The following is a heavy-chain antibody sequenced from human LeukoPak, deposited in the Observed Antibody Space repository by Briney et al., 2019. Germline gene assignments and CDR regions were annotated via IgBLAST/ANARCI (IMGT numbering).Heavy chain of an antibody. Sequence: ASVKVSCKASGYTFTGYYMHWVRQAPGQGLEWMGWINPNSGGTDYAQKFQGRVTMTRDTSISTAYMELSRLRSDDTAVYYCARGLGEYSSSSGAFDIWGQGTMVTVSS. D-gene: IGHD6-6*01. J-gene: IGHJ3*02. CDR3: ARGLGEYSSSSGAFDI. CDR1: GYTFTGYY. CDR2: INPNSGGT. V-gene: IGHV1-2*02.